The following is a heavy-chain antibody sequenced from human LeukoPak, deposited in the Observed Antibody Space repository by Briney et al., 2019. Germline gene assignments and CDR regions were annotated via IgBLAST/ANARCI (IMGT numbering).Heavy chain of an antibody. CDR2: ISGSGGST. Sequence: GSLRLSCAASGFTFSSYAMSWVRQAPGKGLEWVSAISGSGGSTYYADSVKGRFTISRDNSKNTLYLQMNSLRAEDTAVYYCAKFGYYYDSSGYTDYWGQGTLVTVSS. J-gene: IGHJ4*02. V-gene: IGHV3-23*01. CDR1: GFTFSSYA. CDR3: AKFGYYYDSSGYTDY. D-gene: IGHD3-22*01.